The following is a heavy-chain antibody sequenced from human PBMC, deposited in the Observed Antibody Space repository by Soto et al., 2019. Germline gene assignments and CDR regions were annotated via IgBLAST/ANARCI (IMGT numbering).Heavy chain of an antibody. CDR3: ARHVAAAGTTGFDY. CDR2: IYYSGST. CDR1: GVSIRSGGYY. V-gene: IGHV4-31*03. J-gene: IGHJ4*02. D-gene: IGHD6-13*01. Sequence: TQSLTSTVSGVSIRSGGYYWSWIRQHPGKGLEWIGYIYYSGSTYYNPSLKSRVTISVDTSKNQFSLKLSSVTAADTAVYYCARHVAAAGTTGFDYWGQGTLVTVS.